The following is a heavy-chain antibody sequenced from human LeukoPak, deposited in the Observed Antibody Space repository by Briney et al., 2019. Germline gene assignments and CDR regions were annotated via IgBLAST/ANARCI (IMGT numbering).Heavy chain of an antibody. CDR2: ISDRGKT. D-gene: IGHD3-3*01. J-gene: IGHJ3*02. Sequence: GGSLRLSCEATGITFSSYDMTWVRQAPGKGLEWISAISDRGKTDYAESVKGRFIISRDNSKNTLYLQLTSLRDEDTAIYYCAKLPTIFGVADSFDIWGQGTLVTVSS. V-gene: IGHV3-23*01. CDR1: GITFSSYD. CDR3: AKLPTIFGVADSFDI.